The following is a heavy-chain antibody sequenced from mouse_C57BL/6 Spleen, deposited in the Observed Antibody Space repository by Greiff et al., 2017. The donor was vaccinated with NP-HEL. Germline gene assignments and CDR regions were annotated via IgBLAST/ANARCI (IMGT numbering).Heavy chain of an antibody. Sequence: QVQLQQPGAELVMPGASVKLSCKASGYTFTSYWMHWVKQRPGQGLEWIGEIDPSDSYTNYNQKFKGKSTLTVEKSSSTAYMQLSSLTSEDSAVYYCARYGSSYGYFDYWGQGTTLTVSS. CDR2: IDPSDSYT. CDR3: ARYGSSYGYFDY. V-gene: IGHV1-69*01. CDR1: GYTFTSYW. J-gene: IGHJ2*01. D-gene: IGHD1-1*01.